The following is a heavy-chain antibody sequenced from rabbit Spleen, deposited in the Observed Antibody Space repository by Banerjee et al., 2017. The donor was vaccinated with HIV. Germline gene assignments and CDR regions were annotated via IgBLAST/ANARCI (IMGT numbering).Heavy chain of an antibody. V-gene: IGHV1S45*01. Sequence: QEQLVESGGGLVKPEGSLTLTCKASGFPFSNKAVMCWVRQAPGKGLEWIACINVGSGNTYYASWAKGRFTISKTSSTTVTLQMTSLTVADTATYFCARDTGSSFSSYGMDLWGPGTLVTVS. CDR1: GFPFSNKAV. J-gene: IGHJ6*01. CDR3: ARDTGSSFSSYGMDL. D-gene: IGHD8-1*01. CDR2: INVGSGNT.